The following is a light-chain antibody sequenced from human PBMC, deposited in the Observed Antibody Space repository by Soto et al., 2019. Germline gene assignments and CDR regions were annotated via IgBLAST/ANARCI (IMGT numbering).Light chain of an antibody. CDR3: QQYASSRT. Sequence: TVLTQSPGTLSLSPWERATLSCRASQSVSRNNLVWYQQRPGQPPRLLIYGASSRATGIPDRFSGSGSGTNFSPTISRLEPEDFAVYYCQQYASSRTFGQGTKVDIK. V-gene: IGKV3-20*01. J-gene: IGKJ1*01. CDR1: QSVSRNN. CDR2: GAS.